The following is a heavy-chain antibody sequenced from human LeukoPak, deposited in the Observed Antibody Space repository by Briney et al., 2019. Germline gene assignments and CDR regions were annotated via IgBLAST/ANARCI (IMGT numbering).Heavy chain of an antibody. J-gene: IGHJ4*03. CDR2: IYHSGTS. CDR3: ARDSGGSRYNGWFLL. CDR1: GHSISSGYY. Sequence: PSETRSPTCAVSGHSISSGYYWCWIRQPPGKGLQWIGNIYHSGTSYSNPSLKSRLTMSVDTSKNQFSLKLSSATAADTAVYYCARDSGGSRYNGWFLLWAQGTLVTVSS. V-gene: IGHV4-38-2*02. D-gene: IGHD2-15*01.